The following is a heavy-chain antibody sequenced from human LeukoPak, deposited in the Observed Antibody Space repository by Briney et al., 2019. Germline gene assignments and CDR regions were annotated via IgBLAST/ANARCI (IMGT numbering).Heavy chain of an antibody. V-gene: IGHV3-49*04. CDR3: TRGRAYFDY. J-gene: IGHJ4*02. Sequence: GGSLRLSCAASGFTFSSYGMHWVRQAPGKGLEWVGFIRSKTFGGTTEYAASVKGRFTISRDDFKSIAYLQMNSLKTEDTAVYYCTRGRAYFDYWGQGTLVTVSS. CDR1: GFTFSSYG. CDR2: IRSKTFGGTT.